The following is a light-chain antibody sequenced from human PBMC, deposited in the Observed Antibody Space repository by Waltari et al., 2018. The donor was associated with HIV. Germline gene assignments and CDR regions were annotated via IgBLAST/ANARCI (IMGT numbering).Light chain of an antibody. J-gene: IGLJ3*02. CDR1: STDIGGYTY. Sequence: QSALTQPASVSGSPGQSITISCSGTSTDIGGYTYLSWYQQHPGKAPKLVIYEVANRPSGISNRFSGSKSGNTASLTISGLQTEDEADYYCSSFTSSSFWVFGGGTKLTVL. CDR2: EVA. V-gene: IGLV2-14*01. CDR3: SSFTSSSFWV.